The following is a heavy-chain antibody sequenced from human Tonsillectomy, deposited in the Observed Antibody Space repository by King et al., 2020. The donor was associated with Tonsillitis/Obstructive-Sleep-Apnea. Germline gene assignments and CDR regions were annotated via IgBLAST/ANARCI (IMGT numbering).Heavy chain of an antibody. CDR2: ISGSGSST. V-gene: IGHV3-23*04. D-gene: IGHD3-16*01. Sequence: VKLVESGGGLVQPGGSLRLSCAASGFTFSSYAMSWVRQAPGKGLEWVSGISGSGSSTYYADSVKGRFTLSRDNSKNTVYLQMNSLRAEDTAVYYCAKDQADLMGYYFDYWGQGTLVTVSS. J-gene: IGHJ4*02. CDR1: GFTFSSYA. CDR3: AKDQADLMGYYFDY.